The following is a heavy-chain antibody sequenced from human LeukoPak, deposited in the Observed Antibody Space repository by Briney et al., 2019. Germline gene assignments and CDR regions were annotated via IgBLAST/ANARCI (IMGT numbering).Heavy chain of an antibody. V-gene: IGHV4-34*01. D-gene: IGHD5-18*01. CDR3: ARNRSYGYKY. CDR2: INHSGST. CDR1: GGSFSGYY. Sequence: SETLSLTCAVYGGSFSGYYWSWTRQPPGKGLEWIGEINHSGSTNYNPSLTSRVTISVDTSKSQFSLKLTSVTAADTAVYYCARNRSYGYKYWGQGTLVTVSS. J-gene: IGHJ4*02.